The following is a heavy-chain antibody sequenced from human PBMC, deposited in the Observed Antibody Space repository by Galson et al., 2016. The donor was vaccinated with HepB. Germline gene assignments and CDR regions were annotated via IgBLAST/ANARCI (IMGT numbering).Heavy chain of an antibody. Sequence: SLRLSCAASGFSFSSYGMHWIRQAPGKGLEWVAVIWKDGTTKYYADSVKGRFTISRDNSKNTLYLQMNSLRVEDTAVYYCARGGNIWNYRSCFDYWGQGSLVTVSS. CDR2: IWKDGTTK. CDR3: ARGGNIWNYRSCFDY. V-gene: IGHV3-33*01. CDR1: GFSFSSYG. D-gene: IGHD1-7*01. J-gene: IGHJ4*02.